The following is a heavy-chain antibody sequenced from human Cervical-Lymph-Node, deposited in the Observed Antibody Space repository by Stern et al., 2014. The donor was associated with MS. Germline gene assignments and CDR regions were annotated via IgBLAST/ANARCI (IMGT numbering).Heavy chain of an antibody. V-gene: IGHV3-23*01. Sequence: EVQLLESGGNLVQPGGSLRLSCAASGFTFSSHGMSWVRQAPGKGLEWISTISNSGDGTYYGDSVMGRFTISRDNSKNTVFLQMNSLRVEDTALYYCAKASRTSMFDYWGQGTLVTVSS. CDR1: GFTFSSHG. CDR2: ISNSGDGT. CDR3: AKASRTSMFDY. D-gene: IGHD2/OR15-2a*01. J-gene: IGHJ4*02.